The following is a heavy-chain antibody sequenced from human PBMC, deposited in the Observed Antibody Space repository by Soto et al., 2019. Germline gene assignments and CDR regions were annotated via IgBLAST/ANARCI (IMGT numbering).Heavy chain of an antibody. CDR1: GYTFTGYY. J-gene: IGHJ6*02. CDR2: INPNSGGT. CDR3: AREGSSSVGGMDV. Sequence: GASVKVSCKASGYTFTGYYMHWVRQAPGQGLEWMGWINPNSGGTNYAQKFQGWVTMTRDTSISTAYMELSRLRSDDTAVYYCAREGSSSVGGMDVWGHGTTVTVSS. V-gene: IGHV1-2*04. D-gene: IGHD1-26*01.